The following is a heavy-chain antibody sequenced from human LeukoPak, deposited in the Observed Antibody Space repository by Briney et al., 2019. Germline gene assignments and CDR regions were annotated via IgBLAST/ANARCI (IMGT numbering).Heavy chain of an antibody. D-gene: IGHD6-25*01. CDR3: AKDQRI. CDR2: ISGGGFAT. J-gene: IGHJ4*02. V-gene: IGHV3-23*01. Sequence: GGSLRLSCTASGFTFSRYAMSWVRQAPGRGPEWVSAISGGGFATYYADSVKGRFTISRDNSQNKMYLQMNNLRVEDTAMYYCAKDQRICGQGTLVTVSS. CDR1: GFTFSRYA.